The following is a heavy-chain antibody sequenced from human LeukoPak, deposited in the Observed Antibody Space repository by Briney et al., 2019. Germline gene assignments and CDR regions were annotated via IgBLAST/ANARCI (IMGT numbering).Heavy chain of an antibody. CDR3: ARGYSSAWYYLDY. Sequence: PGGSLRLSCAASGSTFSNYGMHWVRQAPGKGLEWVAVIWYDGSNKYYADSVKGRFTISRDNSKNTLYLQMNSLRAEDTAVYYCARGYSSAWYYLDYWGQGTLVTVSS. V-gene: IGHV3-33*01. CDR2: IWYDGSNK. J-gene: IGHJ4*02. D-gene: IGHD6-19*01. CDR1: GSTFSNYG.